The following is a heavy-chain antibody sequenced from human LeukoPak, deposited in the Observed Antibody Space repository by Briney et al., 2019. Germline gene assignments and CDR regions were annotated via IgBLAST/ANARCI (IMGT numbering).Heavy chain of an antibody. D-gene: IGHD3-16*02. CDR2: TNWNGGST. J-gene: IGHJ4*02. Sequence: GGSLRLSCAASGFTFDDYGMSWVRQAPGKGLEWVSGTNWNGGSTGYADSVKGRFTISRDNAKNSLYLQMNSLRAGDTALYYCARVSRYEWVERYHFHCWGRGSLVAVSP. CDR3: ARVSRYEWVERYHFHC. CDR1: GFTFDDYG. V-gene: IGHV3-20*04.